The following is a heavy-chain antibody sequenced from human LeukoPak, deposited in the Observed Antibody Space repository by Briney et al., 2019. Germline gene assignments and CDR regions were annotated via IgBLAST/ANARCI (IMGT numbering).Heavy chain of an antibody. CDR1: GGTFSSYA. Sequence: SVKASCKASGGTFSSYAISWVRQAPGQGLEWMGGIIPIFGTANYAQKFRGRVTITADESTSTAYMELSSLRSEDTAVYYCARDEGMKLYYYYGMDVWGQGTTVTVSS. CDR3: ARDEGMKLYYYYGMDV. D-gene: IGHD1-7*01. J-gene: IGHJ6*02. V-gene: IGHV1-69*13. CDR2: IIPIFGTA.